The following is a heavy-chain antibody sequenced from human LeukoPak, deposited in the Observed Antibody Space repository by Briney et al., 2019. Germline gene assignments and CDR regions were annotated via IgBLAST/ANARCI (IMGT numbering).Heavy chain of an antibody. J-gene: IGHJ4*02. CDR2: ISGSGGST. D-gene: IGHD6-6*01. CDR1: GFTVSSNY. Sequence: GGSLRLSCAASGFTVSSNYTSWVRQAPGRGLEWVSAISGSGGSTYYADSVKGRFTISRDNSKNTLYLQMNSLRAEDTAVYYCAKDRRRYSSSNFDYWGQGTLVTVSS. V-gene: IGHV3-23*01. CDR3: AKDRRRYSSSNFDY.